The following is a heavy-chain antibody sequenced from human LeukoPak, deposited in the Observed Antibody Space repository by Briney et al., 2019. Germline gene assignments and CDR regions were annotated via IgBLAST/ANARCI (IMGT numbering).Heavy chain of an antibody. Sequence: GGSLRLSCAASGFTFTTYWMGWVRQAPGKGLEWVSSISSTSSYIYYADSVKGRFTISRDNAKNSLYLEMNSLRAEDTAVYYCARDGHGDFWRARRTYYMDVWGKGATVIISS. V-gene: IGHV3-21*06. D-gene: IGHD3-3*01. CDR1: GFTFTTYW. J-gene: IGHJ6*03. CDR2: ISSTSSYI. CDR3: ARDGHGDFWRARRTYYMDV.